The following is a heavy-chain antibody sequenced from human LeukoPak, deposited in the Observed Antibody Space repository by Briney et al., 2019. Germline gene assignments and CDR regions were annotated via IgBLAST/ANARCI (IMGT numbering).Heavy chain of an antibody. D-gene: IGHD3-22*01. CDR2: INHSGNT. V-gene: IGHV4-34*01. CDR1: GGSFSGYY. Sequence: SETLSLTCAVYGGSFSGYYWSWIRQPPGKGLEWIGEINHSGNTNYNPSLKSRVTISVDTSKNQFSLKLTSVTAADTAVYYCARGLLYDSSGYNSRYFDLWGRGTLVTVSS. CDR3: ARGLLYDSSGYNSRYFDL. J-gene: IGHJ2*01.